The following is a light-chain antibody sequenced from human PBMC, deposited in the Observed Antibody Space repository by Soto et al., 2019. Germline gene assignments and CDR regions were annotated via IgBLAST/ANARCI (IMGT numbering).Light chain of an antibody. CDR1: QGISSY. CDR3: QQYYSTPQK. CDR2: AAS. Sequence: LRMTQSPSSFSASTGDRVTITCLASQGISSYLAWYQQKPGKAPKLLIYAASTLQSGVPSRFSGSGSGTDFTLTVSCLQSEDFATYYCQQYYSTPQKFGQGTKVDSK. V-gene: IGKV1-8*01. J-gene: IGKJ1*01.